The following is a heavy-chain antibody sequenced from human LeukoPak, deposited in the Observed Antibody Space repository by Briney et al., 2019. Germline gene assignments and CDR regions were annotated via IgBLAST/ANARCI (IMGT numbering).Heavy chain of an antibody. D-gene: IGHD3-10*01. V-gene: IGHV4-59*08. CDR1: GGSISSYD. J-gene: IGHJ5*02. CDR2: IYYSGST. CDR3: ARHLTITMVRGVINWFDP. Sequence: PSETLSLTCTVSGGSISSYDWSWIRQPPGKGLEWIGYIYYSGSTNYNPSLKSRVTISVDTSKNQFSLSLSSVPAADTAVYYCARHLTITMVRGVINWFDPWGQGTLVTVSS.